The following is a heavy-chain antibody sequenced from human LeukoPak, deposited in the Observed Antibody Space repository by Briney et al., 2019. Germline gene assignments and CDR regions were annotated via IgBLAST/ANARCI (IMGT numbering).Heavy chain of an antibody. V-gene: IGHV1-46*01. CDR3: ARQDTAMVTADD. J-gene: IGHJ4*02. CDR2: INPSGGST. CDR1: GYTFINYY. D-gene: IGHD5-18*01. Sequence: GASVKVSCKASGYTFINYYMHWVRQAPGQGLEWMGIINPSGGSTSYAQNFQGRVTMTRDTSTSTAYMELSSLRSEDTAVYYCARQDTAMVTADDWGQGTLVTVSS.